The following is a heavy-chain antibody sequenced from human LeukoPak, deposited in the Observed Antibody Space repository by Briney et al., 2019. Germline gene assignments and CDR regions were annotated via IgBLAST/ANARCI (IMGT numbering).Heavy chain of an antibody. CDR3: ARDVANYYDSSGSLLFDY. J-gene: IGHJ4*02. V-gene: IGHV3-11*04. D-gene: IGHD3-22*01. Sequence: GGSLRLSCAASGFTFSDYYMSWIRQAPGKGLEWVSYISSSGSTIYYADSEKGRFTISRDNAKNSLYLQMNSLRAEDTAVYYCARDVANYYDSSGSLLFDYWGQGTLVTVSS. CDR1: GFTFSDYY. CDR2: ISSSGSTI.